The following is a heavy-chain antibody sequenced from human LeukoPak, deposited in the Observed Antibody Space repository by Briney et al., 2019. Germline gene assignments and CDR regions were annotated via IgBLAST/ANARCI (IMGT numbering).Heavy chain of an antibody. Sequence: PSETLSLTCTVSGGSISSYYWSWIRQPAGKGLEWIGRIYTSGTTHYDPSLKSRVTMSVDTSKNQFSLKLSSVTAADTAVYYCARLSTVTTSFDYWGQGTLVTVSS. CDR3: ARLSTVTTSFDY. D-gene: IGHD4-17*01. CDR1: GGSISSYY. V-gene: IGHV4-4*07. J-gene: IGHJ4*02. CDR2: IYTSGTT.